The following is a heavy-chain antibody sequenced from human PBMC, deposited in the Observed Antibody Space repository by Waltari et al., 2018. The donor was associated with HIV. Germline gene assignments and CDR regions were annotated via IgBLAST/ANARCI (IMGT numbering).Heavy chain of an antibody. CDR1: GYSFSSGYY. CDR3: ARTYSGSYGMDV. V-gene: IGHV4-38-2*02. J-gene: IGHJ6*02. D-gene: IGHD1-26*01. CDR2: IYHSGST. Sequence: QVQLQESGPGLVKPSETLSLTCTVSGYSFSSGYYWVWIRQPPGKGLEWIGSIYHSGSTYYNPSLKSRVTISVDTSKNQFSLKLSSVTAADTAVYYCARTYSGSYGMDVWGQGTTVTVSS.